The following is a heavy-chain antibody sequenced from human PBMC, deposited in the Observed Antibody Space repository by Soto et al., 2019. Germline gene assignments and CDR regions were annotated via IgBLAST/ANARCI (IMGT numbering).Heavy chain of an antibody. D-gene: IGHD6-6*01. CDR2: IIPIFGTA. Sequence: SVKVSCKASGGTFSSYAISWVRQAPGQGLEWMGGIIPIFGTANYAQKFRGRVTITADKSTSTAYMELSSLRSEDTAVYYCARFIAARPGDYYYYYGMDVWGQGTTVTVSS. CDR1: GGTFSSYA. J-gene: IGHJ6*02. CDR3: ARFIAARPGDYYYYYGMDV. V-gene: IGHV1-69*06.